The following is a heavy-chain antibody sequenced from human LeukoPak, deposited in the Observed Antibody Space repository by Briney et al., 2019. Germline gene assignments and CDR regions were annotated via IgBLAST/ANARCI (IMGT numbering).Heavy chain of an antibody. V-gene: IGHV3-48*01. CDR1: GFTFSSYS. CDR2: ISSSSSTI. D-gene: IGHD3-22*01. Sequence: GGSLRLSCAASGFTFSSYSMNWVRQAPGKGLEWVSYISSSSSTIYYADSVKGRFTISRDNSKNTLYLQMNSLRAEDTAVYYCAKDLDYYDSSGYPTPNWFDPWGQGTLVTVSS. J-gene: IGHJ5*02. CDR3: AKDLDYYDSSGYPTPNWFDP.